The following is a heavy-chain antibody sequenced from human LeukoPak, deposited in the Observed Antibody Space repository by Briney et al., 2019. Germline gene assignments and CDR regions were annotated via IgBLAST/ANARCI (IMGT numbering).Heavy chain of an antibody. CDR3: ARAPRRTYSSGRHGYFDY. Sequence: GASVKVSCKASGGTFSSYAISWVRQTPGQGLEWMGGIIPIFGTANYAQKFQGRVTITADESTSTAYMELSSLRSEDTAVYYCARAPRRTYSSGRHGYFDYWGQGTLVTVSS. CDR2: IIPIFGTA. CDR1: GGTFSSYA. D-gene: IGHD6-19*01. J-gene: IGHJ4*02. V-gene: IGHV1-69*13.